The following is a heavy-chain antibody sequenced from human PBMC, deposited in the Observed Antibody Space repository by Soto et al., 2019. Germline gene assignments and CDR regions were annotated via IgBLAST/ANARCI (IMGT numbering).Heavy chain of an antibody. CDR1: GYSFSTHL. D-gene: IGHD5-18*01. Sequence: GGALKSSRKGSGYSFSTHLVGRVRPMAGKRPEWMGRIDPSDSYTNYSPSFQGHVTISADKSISTAYLQWSSLKASDTAMYYCARTSMQSRGYSYGHGGMDVWGQGTTVTVSS. CDR3: ARTSMQSRGYSYGHGGMDV. V-gene: IGHV5-10-1*01. J-gene: IGHJ6*02. CDR2: IDPSDSYT.